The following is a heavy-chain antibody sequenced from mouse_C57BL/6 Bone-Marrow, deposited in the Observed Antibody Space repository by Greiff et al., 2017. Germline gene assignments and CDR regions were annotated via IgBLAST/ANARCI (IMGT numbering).Heavy chain of an antibody. CDR1: GFSLTSYG. CDR2: IWSGGST. J-gene: IGHJ1*03. CDR3: ASYYYGSRGYFDV. V-gene: IGHV2-2*01. D-gene: IGHD1-1*01. Sequence: QVQLQQSGPGLVQPSQSLSITCTVSGFSLTSYGVHWVRQSPGKGLEWLGVIWSGGSTDYNAAFISSLSISKDNSKSQVFFKMNSLQADDTAIYYCASYYYGSRGYFDVWGTGTTVTVSS.